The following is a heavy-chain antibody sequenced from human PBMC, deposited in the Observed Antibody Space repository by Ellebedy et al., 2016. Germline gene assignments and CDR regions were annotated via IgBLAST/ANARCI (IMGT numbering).Heavy chain of an antibody. CDR3: ARDFGSSTFDF. D-gene: IGHD2-15*01. CDR1: GGSISSYY. CDR2: IYYSGST. Sequence: SETLSLTCTVSGGSISSYYWSWIRQPPGKGLEWIGYIYYSGSTDYNPSLKSRVSMSIDTSKNQFSLKMTSATAADTAVYYCARDFGSSTFDFWGLGTLVTVSP. J-gene: IGHJ4*02. V-gene: IGHV4-59*08.